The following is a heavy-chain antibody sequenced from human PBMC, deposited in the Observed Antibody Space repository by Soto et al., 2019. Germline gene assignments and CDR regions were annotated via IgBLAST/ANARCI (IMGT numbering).Heavy chain of an antibody. CDR3: ARTQSGSYGYYFDY. J-gene: IGHJ4*02. D-gene: IGHD1-26*01. Sequence: ASVKVSCKASGYTFTSYGIGWVRQAPGQGLEWMGWISAYNGNTNYAQKLQGRVTMTTDTSTSTAYMELRSLRSDDTAVYYCARTQSGSYGYYFDYWGQGTLVTVSS. V-gene: IGHV1-18*04. CDR2: ISAYNGNT. CDR1: GYTFTSYG.